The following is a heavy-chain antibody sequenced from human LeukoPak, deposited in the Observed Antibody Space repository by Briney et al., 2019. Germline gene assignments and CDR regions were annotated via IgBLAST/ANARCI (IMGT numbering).Heavy chain of an antibody. CDR1: GGSIRTYY. CDR3: ARGPTYQPIDY. V-gene: IGHV4-4*07. J-gene: IGHJ4*02. Sequence: SETLSLTCTVSGGSIRTYYWSWIRQPAGKGLEWIGRIYTSGSTNYNPSLKSRVTISVDTSKNHFSLKLSSVTAADTAVYYCARGPTYQPIDYWGQGTLVTVSS. CDR2: IYTSGST. D-gene: IGHD2-2*01.